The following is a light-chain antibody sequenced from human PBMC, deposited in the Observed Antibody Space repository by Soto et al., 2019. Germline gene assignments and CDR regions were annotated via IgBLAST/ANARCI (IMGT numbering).Light chain of an antibody. CDR1: QSISSY. V-gene: IGKV1-39*01. CDR3: QQSYSPPIT. Sequence: NQMTLSPASLASSIGDRVTITCRASQSISSYLNLYQQKPGKAPKLLIYAASSLQSGVPSRFSGSGSGTDFTLTISSLQPEDFATYYCQQSYSPPITFGQGTRLEI. J-gene: IGKJ5*01. CDR2: AAS.